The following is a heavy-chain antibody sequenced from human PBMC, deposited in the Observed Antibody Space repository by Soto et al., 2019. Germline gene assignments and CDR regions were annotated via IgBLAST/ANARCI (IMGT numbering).Heavy chain of an antibody. J-gene: IGHJ4*02. V-gene: IGHV3-30*03. CDR3: TGEVASGY. D-gene: IGHD2-8*02. Sequence: QVQLVESGGGVVQPGRSLRLPCAVSGFTVSTYGMHWVRQAPGKGLEWVAVISRDGGTKYYADSVKGRFTISRDNSRNTLFLEMNSLRGDDMAVYYCTGEVASGYWGQGTLGTVSS. CDR2: ISRDGGTK. CDR1: GFTVSTYG.